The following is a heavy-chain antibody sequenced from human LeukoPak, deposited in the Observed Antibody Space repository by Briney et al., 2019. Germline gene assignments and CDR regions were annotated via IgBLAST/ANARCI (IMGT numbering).Heavy chain of an antibody. CDR3: ARGDCSGGSCYLFDY. D-gene: IGHD2-15*01. CDR1: GGSISGSSYY. Sequence: SETLSLTGTVSGGSISGSSYYWGWIRQPPGKRLEWIGSIYYRGSTYYNPSLKSRVTISVDTSKNQFSLKLSSVTAADTAVYYCARGDCSGGSCYLFDYWGQGALVTVSS. J-gene: IGHJ4*02. CDR2: IYYRGST. V-gene: IGHV4-39*01.